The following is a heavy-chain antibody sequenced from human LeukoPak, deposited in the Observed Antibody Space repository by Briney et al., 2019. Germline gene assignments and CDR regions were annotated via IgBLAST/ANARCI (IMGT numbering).Heavy chain of an antibody. CDR1: GFTFDDYA. J-gene: IGHJ4*02. V-gene: IGHV3-21*01. Sequence: PGRSLRLSCAASGFTFDDYAMHWVRQAPGKGLEWVSSISSSSSYIYYADSVKGRFTISRDNAKNSLYLQMNSLRAEDTAVYYCANMGGDYYDSSGYHFDYWGQGTLVTVSS. CDR3: ANMGGDYYDSSGYHFDY. D-gene: IGHD3-22*01. CDR2: ISSSSSYI.